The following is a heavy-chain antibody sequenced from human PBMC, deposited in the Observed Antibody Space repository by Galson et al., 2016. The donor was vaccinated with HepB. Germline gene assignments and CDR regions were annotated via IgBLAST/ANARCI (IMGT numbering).Heavy chain of an antibody. V-gene: IGHV3-48*04. CDR2: ISSSSDTI. CDR1: GFTFKSYS. J-gene: IGHJ4*02. CDR3: ARVLASLSRSNPFDY. Sequence: SLRLSCATSGFTFKSYSMNWVRQAPGKGLEWVSYISSSSDTIYYADSVKGRFSISRDNDKNSLYLQMNSLRAEDTAVYYCARVLASLSRSNPFDYWGQGTLVTVSS. D-gene: IGHD4-11*01.